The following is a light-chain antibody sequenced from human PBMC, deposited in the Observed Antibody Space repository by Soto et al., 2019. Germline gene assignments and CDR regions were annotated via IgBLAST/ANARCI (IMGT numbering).Light chain of an antibody. Sequence: EIVMTQSPGTLSVSPGERATLSCWASQSVSSKLAWYQQKGGQAPRLLMYDSSTRATGIPARFSGSGSGTEFTLTINSLQSEDFAVYYCQQYKWWPITFGQGTRLEVK. CDR1: QSVSSK. CDR2: DSS. CDR3: QQYKWWPIT. V-gene: IGKV3-15*01. J-gene: IGKJ5*01.